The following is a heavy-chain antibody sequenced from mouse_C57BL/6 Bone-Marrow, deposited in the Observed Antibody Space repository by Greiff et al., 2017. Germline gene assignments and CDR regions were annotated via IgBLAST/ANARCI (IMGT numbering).Heavy chain of an antibody. CDR1: GYSFTDYN. V-gene: IGHV1-39*01. CDR2: INPNYGTT. CDR3: ARSYCYGSSLDY. D-gene: IGHD1-1*01. Sequence: VHVKQSGPELVKPGASVKISCKASGYSFTDYNMNWVKQSNGKSLEWIGVINPNYGTTSYNQKFKGKATLTVDQSSSTTYMQLNSLTSEDSAVYYCARSYCYGSSLDYWGQGTTLTVSS. J-gene: IGHJ2*01.